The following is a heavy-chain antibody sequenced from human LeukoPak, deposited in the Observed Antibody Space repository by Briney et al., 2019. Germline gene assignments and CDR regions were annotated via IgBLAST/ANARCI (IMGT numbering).Heavy chain of an antibody. V-gene: IGHV4-34*01. CDR3: ARVDPPHPHPPDY. Sequence: PSETLSLTCAVYGGSFSGYYWSWIRQPPGKGLEWIGEINHSGSTNYNPSLKSRVTISVDTSKNQFSLKLSSVTAADTAVYYCARVDPPHPHPPDYWGQGTLVTVSS. CDR1: GGSFSGYY. CDR2: INHSGST. D-gene: IGHD2-2*03. J-gene: IGHJ4*02.